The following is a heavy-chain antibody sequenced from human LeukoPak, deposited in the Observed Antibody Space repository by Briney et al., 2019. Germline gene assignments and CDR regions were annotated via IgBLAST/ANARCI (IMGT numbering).Heavy chain of an antibody. CDR3: VSFYETY. Sequence: SGGSLRLSCAASGNYLMHWVRQAPGKGLVWVSHINSDGSWTSYADSVKGRFTISKDSAKNTVYLQMNSLRAEDTAVYYCVSFYETYWGRGTLVTVSS. V-gene: IGHV3-74*01. CDR2: INSDGSWT. J-gene: IGHJ4*02. CDR1: GNYL. D-gene: IGHD2/OR15-2a*01.